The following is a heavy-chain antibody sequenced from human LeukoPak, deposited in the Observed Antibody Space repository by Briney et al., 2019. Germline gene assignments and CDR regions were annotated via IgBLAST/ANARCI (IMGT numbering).Heavy chain of an antibody. J-gene: IGHJ4*02. D-gene: IGHD2-15*01. CDR3: ARERCSGGRCYYYDH. CDR2: IWYDGNNK. V-gene: IGHV3-33*01. CDR1: GFTFSGYG. Sequence: HPGGSLRLSCAASGFTFSGYGMHWVRQATGKGLEWVAVIWYDGNNKFYADSVKGRFTISRDNFKNTLYLEMTNLRAEDTAVYYGARERCSGGRCYYYDHWGQGTLVAVA.